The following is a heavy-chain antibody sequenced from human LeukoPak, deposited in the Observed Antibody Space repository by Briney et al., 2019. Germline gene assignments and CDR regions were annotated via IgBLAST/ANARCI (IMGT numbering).Heavy chain of an antibody. Sequence: SETLSLTCTVSGGSISSYYWSWIRQPPGKGLEWIGYIYYSGSTNYNPSLKSRVTISVDTSKNQFSLKLSSVTAADTAVYYCARVSGGYSSSWYKVDYWGQGTLVTVSS. CDR1: GGSISSYY. V-gene: IGHV4-59*01. D-gene: IGHD6-13*01. CDR2: IYYSGST. CDR3: ARVSGGYSSSWYKVDY. J-gene: IGHJ4*02.